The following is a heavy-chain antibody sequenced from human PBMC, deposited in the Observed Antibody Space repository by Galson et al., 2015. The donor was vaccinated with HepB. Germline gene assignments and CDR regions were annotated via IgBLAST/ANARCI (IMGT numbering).Heavy chain of an antibody. CDR1: GYSFTSYW. CDR3: ARLIAAAGKPAFYYYYGMDV. CDR2: IYPGDSDT. Sequence: QSGAEVKKPGESLKISCTGSGYSFTSYWIGWVRQMPGKGLEWMGIIYPGDSDTRYSPSFQGQVTISADKSISTAYLQWSSLKASDTAMYYCARLIAAAGKPAFYYYYGMDVWGQGTTVTVSS. J-gene: IGHJ6*02. V-gene: IGHV5-51*01. D-gene: IGHD6-13*01.